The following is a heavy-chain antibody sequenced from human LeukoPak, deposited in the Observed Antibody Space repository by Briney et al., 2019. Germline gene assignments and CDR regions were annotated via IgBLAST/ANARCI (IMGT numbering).Heavy chain of an antibody. Sequence: PGGSLRLSCLAYGFTFSDCYMGWTRQAPGKGLEWVSYISYSGTIYYADSVQGRFTISRDNAKNSLYLQMNSLRVEDTAVYYCAKDILAAGLFFDYWGQGTLVTVSS. CDR3: AKDILAAGLFFDY. D-gene: IGHD6-13*01. CDR2: ISYSGTI. V-gene: IGHV3-11*04. J-gene: IGHJ4*02. CDR1: GFTFSDCY.